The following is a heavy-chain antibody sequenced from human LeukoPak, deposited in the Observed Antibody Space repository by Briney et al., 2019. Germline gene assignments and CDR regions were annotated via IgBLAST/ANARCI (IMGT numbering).Heavy chain of an antibody. CDR3: TKDSQGSYDGFWYGTYGMDV. CDR2: IYSGGST. Sequence: GGSLRLSCSASGFTFSSYAMHWVRQAPGKGLEWVSVIYSGGSTYYADSVKGRFTISRDNSRKTVFLQMNSLTPEDAATYYCTKDSQGSYDGFWYGTYGMDVWGQGTTVTVSS. CDR1: GFTFSSYA. J-gene: IGHJ6*02. D-gene: IGHD3-16*01. V-gene: IGHV3-NL1*01.